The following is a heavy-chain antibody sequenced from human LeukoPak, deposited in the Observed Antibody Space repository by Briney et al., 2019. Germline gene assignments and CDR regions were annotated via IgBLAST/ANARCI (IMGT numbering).Heavy chain of an antibody. CDR2: INHSGST. D-gene: IGHD3-3*01. V-gene: IGHV4-34*01. Sequence: PSETLSLTCAVYGGSFSGYYWSWIRQPPGKGLEWIGEINHSGSTNYNPSLKSRVTISVDTSKNQFSLKLSSVTAADTAVYYCARVSNPYDFWSGYFSYYYYGMDVWGQGTTVTVSS. CDR3: ARVSNPYDFWSGYFSYYYYGMDV. J-gene: IGHJ6*02. CDR1: GGSFSGYY.